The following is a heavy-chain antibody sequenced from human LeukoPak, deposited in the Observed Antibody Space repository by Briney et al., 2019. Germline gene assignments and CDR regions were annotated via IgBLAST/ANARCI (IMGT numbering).Heavy chain of an antibody. CDR2: IYHSGST. D-gene: IGHD3-10*01. CDR1: GYSISSGYY. Sequence: SETLSLTCTVSGYSISSGYYWGWIRQPPGKGLEWIGSIYHSGSTYYNPSLKSRVTISVDTSKNQFSLKLSSVTAADTAVYYCARRSAVSWFGELPNFDYWGQGTLVTVSS. CDR3: ARRSAVSWFGELPNFDY. V-gene: IGHV4-38-2*02. J-gene: IGHJ4*02.